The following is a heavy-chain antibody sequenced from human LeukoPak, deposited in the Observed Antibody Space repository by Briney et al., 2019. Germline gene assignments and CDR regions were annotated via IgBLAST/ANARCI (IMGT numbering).Heavy chain of an antibody. CDR1: GFTFSSYG. Sequence: PGGSLRLSCAASGFTFSSYGMPWVRQAPGKGLEWVAVISYDGSNKYYADSVKGRFTISRDNSKNTLYLQMNSLRAEDTAVYYCAKDLSWYEAYCFDYWGQGTLVTVSS. CDR3: AKDLSWYEAYCFDY. J-gene: IGHJ4*02. D-gene: IGHD6-13*01. CDR2: ISYDGSNK. V-gene: IGHV3-30*18.